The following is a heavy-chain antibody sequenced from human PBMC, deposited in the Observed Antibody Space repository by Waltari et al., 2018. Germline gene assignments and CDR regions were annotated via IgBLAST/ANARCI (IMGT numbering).Heavy chain of an antibody. V-gene: IGHV3-30*18. CDR2: ISHDESKE. Sequence: QVNLVESGGGVVQPGTSLRLSCSASGFAFSAYAMHWVRQAPGKGLEWVSLISHDESKEDDEQSVKGRFTISRDNSKNELYLQMNSLTVADTAMYYCAKDDYGDEYFQHWGQGTLVTVSS. D-gene: IGHD4-17*01. J-gene: IGHJ1*01. CDR3: AKDDYGDEYFQH. CDR1: GFAFSAYA.